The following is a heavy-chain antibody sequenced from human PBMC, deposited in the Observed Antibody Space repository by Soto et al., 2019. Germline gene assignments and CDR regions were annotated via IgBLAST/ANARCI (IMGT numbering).Heavy chain of an antibody. CDR2: ISGRDEST. CDR1: GFTFSTYA. CDR3: AKDRLSGSYHRYFDS. D-gene: IGHD1-26*01. Sequence: EVQLLESGGGLVQPGGSLRLSCAASGFTFSTYAMSWVRQAPGKGLEWVTAISGRDESTYYADSVKGRFTVSGDNSKNTLYLQMSSLRAEDTAVYYCAKDRLSGSYHRYFDSWGQGTLVTVSS. V-gene: IGHV3-23*01. J-gene: IGHJ4*02.